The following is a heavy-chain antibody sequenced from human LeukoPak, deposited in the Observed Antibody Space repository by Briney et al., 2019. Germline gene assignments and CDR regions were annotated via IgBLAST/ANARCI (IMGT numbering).Heavy chain of an antibody. CDR2: IIPIFDTA. CDR3: ARGCSSTSCYAFYGMDV. J-gene: IGHJ6*04. V-gene: IGHV1-69*01. Sequence: GASVKVSCKASGGTFSSYAISWVRQAPGQGLEWMGGIIPIFDTANYAQKFQGRVTITADESTSTAYMELSSLRSEDTAVYYCARGCSSTSCYAFYGMDVWGKGTTVTVSS. CDR1: GGTFSSYA. D-gene: IGHD2-2*01.